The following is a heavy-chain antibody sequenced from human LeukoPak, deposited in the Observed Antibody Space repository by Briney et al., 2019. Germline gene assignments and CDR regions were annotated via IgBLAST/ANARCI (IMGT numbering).Heavy chain of an antibody. V-gene: IGHV1-2*02. J-gene: IGHJ6*03. CDR3: ARLVGATFYYYYMDV. CDR2: INPNSGGT. CDR1: GYTFTGYY. Sequence: ASVKVSCKASGYTFTGYYMHWVRQAPGQGLEWMGWINPNSGGTNYAQKLQGRVTMTTDTSTSTAYMELRSLRSDDTAVYYCARLVGATFYYYYMDVWGKGTTVTISS. D-gene: IGHD1-26*01.